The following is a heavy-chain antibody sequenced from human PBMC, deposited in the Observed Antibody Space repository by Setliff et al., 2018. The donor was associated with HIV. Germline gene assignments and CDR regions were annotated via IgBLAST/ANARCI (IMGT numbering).Heavy chain of an antibody. Sequence: ASVKVSCKASGYTSNTYPINWIRQAPGQGLEWMGWINTNTGSPRCAQGFRGRFGFSFDASVTTTYLHIKDLKAEDLAVYCCARDGADLNFRGGTFPFDIWGQGTLVTVSS. CDR1: GYTSNTYP. CDR2: INTNTGSP. V-gene: IGHV7-4-1*02. CDR3: ARDGADLNFRGGTFPFDI. J-gene: IGHJ4*02. D-gene: IGHD2-21*02.